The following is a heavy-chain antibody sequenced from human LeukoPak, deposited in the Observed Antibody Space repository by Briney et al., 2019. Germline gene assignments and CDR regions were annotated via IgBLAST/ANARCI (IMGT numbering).Heavy chain of an antibody. J-gene: IGHJ5*02. CDR3: AREGLGKFDP. D-gene: IGHD7-27*01. V-gene: IGHV4-4*02. CDR2: IYHSGST. CDR1: GGSISSSNW. Sequence: SETLSLTCAVSGGSISSSNWWSWVRQPPGKGLEWIGEIYHSGSTNYNPSLKSRVTISVDTSKNQFSLKLSSVTAADTAVYYCAREGLGKFDPWGQGTLVTVSS.